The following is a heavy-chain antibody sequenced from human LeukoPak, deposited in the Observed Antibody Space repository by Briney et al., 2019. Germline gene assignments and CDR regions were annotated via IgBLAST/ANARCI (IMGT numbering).Heavy chain of an antibody. J-gene: IGHJ3*02. CDR1: GGSISSGSYY. V-gene: IGHV4-61*02. Sequence: SETLSLTCTVSGGSISSGSYYWSRIRQPAGKGLEWIGRIYTSGSTNYNPSLKSRVTISVDTSKNQFSLKLSSVTAADTAVYYCARAIQGDSSGYYYVYAFDIWGQGTMVTVSS. CDR3: ARAIQGDSSGYYYVYAFDI. D-gene: IGHD3-22*01. CDR2: IYTSGST.